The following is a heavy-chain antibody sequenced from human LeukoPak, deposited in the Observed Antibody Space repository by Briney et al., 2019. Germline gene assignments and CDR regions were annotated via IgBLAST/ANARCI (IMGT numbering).Heavy chain of an antibody. J-gene: IGHJ4*02. CDR1: GYTFNNYY. D-gene: IGHD5-24*01. CDR2: IKPNSGDP. V-gene: IGHV1-2*02. Sequence: ASVKVSCKASGYTFNNYYIHWGRQAPGQGPEWMGWIKPNSGDPTYAQKFQCRLTVSRDASITTAYMRLSSLTSDDTASYSCARDRDGYNWSIGSYIGFWGQGTLVTVSS. CDR3: ARDRDGYNWSIGSYIGF.